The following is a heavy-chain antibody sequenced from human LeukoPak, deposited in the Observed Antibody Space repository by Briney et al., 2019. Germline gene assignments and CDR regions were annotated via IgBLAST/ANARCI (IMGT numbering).Heavy chain of an antibody. CDR2: ISGSGGST. Sequence: GGALRLSCTAPGFSFSTYSMSWVRQAPGKGLEWVSAISGSGGSTYYADSVKGRFTISRDNSKNTLYLQMNSLRAEDTAVYYCAKDRLWFGENWGQGTLVTVSS. CDR1: GFSFSTYS. J-gene: IGHJ4*02. V-gene: IGHV3-23*01. CDR3: AKDRLWFGEN. D-gene: IGHD3-10*01.